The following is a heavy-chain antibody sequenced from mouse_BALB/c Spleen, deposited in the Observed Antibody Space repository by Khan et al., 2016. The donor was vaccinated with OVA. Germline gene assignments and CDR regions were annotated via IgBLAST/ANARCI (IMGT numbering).Heavy chain of an antibody. Sequence: EVQLQESGPGLVKPSQSLSLTCTVTGYSITSDYAWNWIRQFPGNKLEWMGYITYSGTTSYNPSLKSRISITRDTSKNQFFLQLNSVTTEDKATYFCSRRRVWGAGTTVTVSS. CDR1: GYSITSDYA. J-gene: IGHJ1*01. CDR2: ITYSGTT. V-gene: IGHV3-2*02. CDR3: SRRRV.